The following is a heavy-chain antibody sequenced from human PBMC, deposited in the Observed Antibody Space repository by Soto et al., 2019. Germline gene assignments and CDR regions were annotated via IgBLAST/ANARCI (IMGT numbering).Heavy chain of an antibody. CDR2: INPNSGGT. D-gene: IGHD6-19*01. V-gene: IGHV1-2*02. J-gene: IGHJ4*02. Sequence: QVQLVQSGAEAKKPGASVKVSCKASGYTFIAYHIHWLRQAPGQGLEWMGWINPNSGGTNYAQEFQDRVTMTRDTSISTAYMELSRLTSDDTAMYYCAKDHGSGWYEDFDDWGQGTLVTVSP. CDR3: AKDHGSGWYEDFDD. CDR1: GYTFIAYH.